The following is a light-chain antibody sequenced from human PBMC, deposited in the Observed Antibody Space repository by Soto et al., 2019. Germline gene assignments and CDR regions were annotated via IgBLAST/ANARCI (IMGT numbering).Light chain of an antibody. CDR1: QSISSW. CDR2: KAS. J-gene: IGKJ4*01. CDR3: QQYDSFLS. V-gene: IGKV1-5*03. Sequence: DIQMTQSPSTLSASVGDSVIITCRASQSISSWVAWYQQKPGKAPKLLISKASSLESGVPSRFSGSGSGTEFTLTISSLQPDDFATYYCQQYDSFLSFGGGTKVEIK.